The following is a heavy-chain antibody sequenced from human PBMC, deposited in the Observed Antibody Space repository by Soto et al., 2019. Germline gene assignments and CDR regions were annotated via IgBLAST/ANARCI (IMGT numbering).Heavy chain of an antibody. CDR2: IDPTHGNT. D-gene: IGHD2-2*03. V-gene: IGHV1-46*02. Sequence: QVQLVQSGAEVKKPGASVNVSCKASGYSFNTFYIHWVRQAPGQGLEWMGMIDPTHGNTGYAQKFQGRVAMTRDTSASTVYIELSSLRFEDTAVYYCVSGYCTTTICQGDFQHWGQGTLVTVSS. CDR1: GYSFNTFY. J-gene: IGHJ1*01. CDR3: VSGYCTTTICQGDFQH.